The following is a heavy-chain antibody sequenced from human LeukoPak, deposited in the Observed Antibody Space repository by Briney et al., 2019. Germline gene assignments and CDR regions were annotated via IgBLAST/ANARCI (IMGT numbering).Heavy chain of an antibody. CDR3: ARDLEDIVVVPAAIGLARDY. Sequence: GASVKVSCKASGYTFTGYYMHWVRQAPGQGLEWMGWINPNSGGTNYAQKFQGRVTMTRDTSISTAYMELSRLRSDDTAVYYCARDLEDIVVVPAAIGLARDYWGQGTLVTVSS. CDR2: INPNSGGT. D-gene: IGHD2-2*02. V-gene: IGHV1-2*02. CDR1: GYTFTGYY. J-gene: IGHJ4*02.